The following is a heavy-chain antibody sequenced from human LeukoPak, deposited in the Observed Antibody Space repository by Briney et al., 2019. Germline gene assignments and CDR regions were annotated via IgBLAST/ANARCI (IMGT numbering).Heavy chain of an antibody. J-gene: IGHJ3*01. CDR3: ARIRAVAPDAFDV. CDR2: ISWNSGSI. Sequence: SGGSLRLSCAASGFTFDDYAMHWVRQAPGKGLEWVSGISWNSGSIGYADSVKGRFTISRDNAKSSLFLQMSGLRAEDTAMYYCARIRAVAPDAFDVWGHGTVVAVSS. D-gene: IGHD6-19*01. V-gene: IGHV3-9*01. CDR1: GFTFDDYA.